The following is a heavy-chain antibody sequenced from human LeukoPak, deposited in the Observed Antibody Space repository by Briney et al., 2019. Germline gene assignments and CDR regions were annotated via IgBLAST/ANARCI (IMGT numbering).Heavy chain of an antibody. V-gene: IGHV3-11*06. D-gene: IGHD2-2*01. Sequence: GSLRLSCAASGFTFSDYYMSWIRQAPGKGLEWVSSISSSSSYIYYADSVKGRFTISRDNAKNSLYLQMSSLRAEDTAIYYCARSLYCSSTSCYAFDYWGQGTLVTVSS. J-gene: IGHJ4*02. CDR2: ISSSSSYI. CDR3: ARSLYCSSTSCYAFDY. CDR1: GFTFSDYY.